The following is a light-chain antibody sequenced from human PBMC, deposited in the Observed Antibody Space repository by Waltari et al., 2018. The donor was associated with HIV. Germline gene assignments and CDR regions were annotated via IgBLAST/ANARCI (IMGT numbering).Light chain of an antibody. V-gene: IGKV4-1*01. CDR1: QSLYSSSNKNS. Sequence: DIVVPQSPDSLAVSLGERATILCYSSQSLYSSSNKNSLAWYQQKPGHPPVLLIYWASTRNSGVPDRFSGSGSGTDFTLTISSLQAEDVAVYYCQQYYTTPYTFGQGTKLGIK. CDR3: QQYYTTPYT. J-gene: IGKJ2*01. CDR2: WAS.